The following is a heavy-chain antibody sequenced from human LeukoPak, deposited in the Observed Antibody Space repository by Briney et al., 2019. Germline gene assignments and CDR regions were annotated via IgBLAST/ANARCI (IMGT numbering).Heavy chain of an antibody. CDR1: GGSISSGGYS. J-gene: IGHJ4*02. D-gene: IGHD3-10*01. CDR3: ARGPHITMVRGVIRY. Sequence: SETLSLTCAVSGGSISSGGYSWSWIRQPPGKGLEWIGYIYHSGSTNYNPSLKSRVTISVDTSKNQFSLKLSSVTAADTAVYYCARGPHITMVRGVIRYWGQGTLVTVSS. CDR2: IYHSGST. V-gene: IGHV4-30-2*01.